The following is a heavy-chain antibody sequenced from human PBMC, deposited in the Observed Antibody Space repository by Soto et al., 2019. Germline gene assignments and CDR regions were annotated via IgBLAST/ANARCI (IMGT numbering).Heavy chain of an antibody. D-gene: IGHD2-15*01. V-gene: IGHV3-23*01. CDR1: GFTFSSYA. CDR2: ISGSGGST. J-gene: IGHJ6*02. Sequence: EVQLLESGGGLVQPGGSLRLSCAASGFTFSSYAMSWVRQAPGKGLEWVSAISGSGGSTYYADSVKGRFTISRDNSKNTLYLQMNSLRAEDTAVYYCAEAVAATIPYYYYGMDVWGQGTTVTVSS. CDR3: AEAVAATIPYYYYGMDV.